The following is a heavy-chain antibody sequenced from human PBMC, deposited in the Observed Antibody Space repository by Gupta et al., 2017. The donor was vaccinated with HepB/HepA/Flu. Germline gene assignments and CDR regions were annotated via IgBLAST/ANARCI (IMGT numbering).Heavy chain of an antibody. CDR3: AGGLSMVASAMDV. Sequence: EVQLVESGGGLVQPGGSLRLSCAASGFTFSSYEMKWVRQAPGKGLEWVSYISSSGSTIYYADSVKGRFTISRDNAKNSLYLQMNSLRAXDTAVYYCAGGLSMVASAMDVWGQVTTVTVSS. J-gene: IGHJ6*02. V-gene: IGHV3-48*03. CDR1: GFTFSSYE. D-gene: IGHD2-15*01. CDR2: ISSSGSTI.